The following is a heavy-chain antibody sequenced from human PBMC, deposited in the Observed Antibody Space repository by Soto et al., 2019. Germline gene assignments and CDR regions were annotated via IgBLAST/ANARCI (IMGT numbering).Heavy chain of an antibody. CDR1: GFAFNTYS. CDR3: VRDLGRYFRSGYMDL. Sequence: EVQLVESGGGLVNPGGSLRLSCTASGFAFNTYSMNWVRQAPGKGLEWVSSINEDSTYIYYSDSLRGRITISRDNAKDSLFLQMNSLRPDDTAVYYCVRDLGRYFRSGYMDLWGDGATVNVSS. V-gene: IGHV3-21*02. CDR2: INEDSTYI. D-gene: IGHD3-9*01. J-gene: IGHJ6*02.